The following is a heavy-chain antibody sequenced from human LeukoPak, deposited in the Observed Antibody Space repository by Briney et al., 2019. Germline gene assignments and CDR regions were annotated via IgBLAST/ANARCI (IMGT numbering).Heavy chain of an antibody. V-gene: IGHV3-9*01. CDR1: GFTFDDYA. CDR2: ISWNSGSI. CDR3: AKDLTAAGKGPADY. D-gene: IGHD6-13*01. Sequence: GGSLRLSCAASGFTFDDYAMHWVRQAPGKGLECVSGISWNSGSIGYADSVKGRFPISRDNAKNSLYLQMNSLRAEDTALYYCAKDLTAAGKGPADYWGQGTLVTVSS. J-gene: IGHJ4*02.